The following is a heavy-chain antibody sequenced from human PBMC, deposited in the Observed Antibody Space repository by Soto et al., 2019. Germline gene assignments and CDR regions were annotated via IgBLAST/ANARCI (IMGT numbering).Heavy chain of an antibody. Sequence: LSLTCTVSGASISSAGYYWSWIRQHPGKGLEWIGYIYSSGSTYYNPSLKSRVNISLDTSKNQFSLKVSSVTVADTAVYYCSRIIAAASNWFDPWGQGALVTVSS. V-gene: IGHV4-31*03. D-gene: IGHD6-13*01. CDR2: IYSSGST. CDR1: GASISSAGYY. CDR3: SRIIAAASNWFDP. J-gene: IGHJ5*02.